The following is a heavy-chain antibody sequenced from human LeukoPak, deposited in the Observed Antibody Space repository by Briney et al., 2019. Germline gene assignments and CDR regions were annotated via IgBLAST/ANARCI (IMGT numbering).Heavy chain of an antibody. J-gene: IGHJ4*02. CDR2: VNSYGSST. Sequence: PGGSLRLSCAASGFTFSGYWMHWVRQAPGKGLVWVSRVNSYGSSTTYADAVKGRFTISRDNAKDTLYLQMNSLRAEDTAVYYCARLYYYGSGSYFGDYWGQGTRVTVSS. CDR1: GFTFSGYW. CDR3: ARLYYYGSGSYFGDY. V-gene: IGHV3-74*01. D-gene: IGHD3-10*01.